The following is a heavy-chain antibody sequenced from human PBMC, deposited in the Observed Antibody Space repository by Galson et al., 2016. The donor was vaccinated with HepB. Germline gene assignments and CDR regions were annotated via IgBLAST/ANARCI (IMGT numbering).Heavy chain of an antibody. Sequence: SLRLSCAASGFSFNDYYMNWIRQAPGKGLEWVSYISSSGRTIYYADSVKGRFTISRDNAKNSLYLQVNSLSAEDAAVYYCVRDKGTDTADQTADYWGQGTLVTVSS. CDR1: GFSFNDYY. D-gene: IGHD5-18*01. CDR3: VRDKGTDTADQTADY. V-gene: IGHV3-11*01. J-gene: IGHJ4*02. CDR2: ISSSGRTI.